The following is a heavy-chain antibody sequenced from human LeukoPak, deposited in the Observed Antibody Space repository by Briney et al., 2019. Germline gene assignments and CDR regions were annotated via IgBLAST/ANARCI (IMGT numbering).Heavy chain of an antibody. D-gene: IGHD2-15*01. Sequence: ASVKVSCKASGYTFTSYDINWVRQATGQGLEWMGWMNPNSGNTGYAQKFQGRVTITRNTSISTAYMELSSLRSEDTAVYYCARARKLRYCSGGSCYSFDYWGQGTLVTVSS. CDR2: MNPNSGNT. V-gene: IGHV1-8*03. CDR1: GYTFTSYD. J-gene: IGHJ4*02. CDR3: ARARKLRYCSGGSCYSFDY.